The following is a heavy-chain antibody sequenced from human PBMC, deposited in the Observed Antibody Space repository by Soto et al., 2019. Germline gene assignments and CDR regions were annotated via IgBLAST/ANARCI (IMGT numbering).Heavy chain of an antibody. Sequence: QVQLQESGPGLVKPSETLSLTCTVSGGSISGYYWSWIRQPPGKELQYIGYIYYSGSPNYNPSLQSRVTMSVDTSKNQFSLKLNPVTAADTAVYYCARHYNSGSYPLDYWGQGTLVTVSS. CDR2: IYYSGSP. CDR1: GGSISGYY. D-gene: IGHD3-10*01. V-gene: IGHV4-59*08. CDR3: ARHYNSGSYPLDY. J-gene: IGHJ4*02.